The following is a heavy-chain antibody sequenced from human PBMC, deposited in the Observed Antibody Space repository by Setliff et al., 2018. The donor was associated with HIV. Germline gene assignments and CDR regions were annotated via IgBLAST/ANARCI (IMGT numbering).Heavy chain of an antibody. J-gene: IGHJ6*02. V-gene: IGHV3-21*04. Sequence: GSLRLSCAASGFTFRNYKFNWVRQAPGRGLEWVSSISIGSGGAIDYADSVQGRFTISRDNSRNTLFLQMNNLRPEDTATYYCVRDNLYYNLYDGSPVYGMDVWGQGTTVTVSS. CDR2: ISIGSGGAI. D-gene: IGHD3-3*01. CDR3: VRDNLYYNLYDGSPVYGMDV. CDR1: GFTFRNYK.